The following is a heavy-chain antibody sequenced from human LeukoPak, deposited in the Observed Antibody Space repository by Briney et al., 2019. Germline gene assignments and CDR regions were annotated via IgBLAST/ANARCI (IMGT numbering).Heavy chain of an antibody. CDR2: IIPILGIA. CDR1: GGTFSSYA. V-gene: IGHV1-69*04. D-gene: IGHD4-17*01. J-gene: IGHJ4*02. CDR3: AIQTATTVTDYSFDY. Sequence: ASVKVSCKASGGTFSSYAISWVRQAPGQGLEWMGRIIPILGIANYAQEFQGRVTITADKSTSTAYMELSSLRSEDTAVYYCAIQTATTVTDYSFDYWGQGTLVTVSS.